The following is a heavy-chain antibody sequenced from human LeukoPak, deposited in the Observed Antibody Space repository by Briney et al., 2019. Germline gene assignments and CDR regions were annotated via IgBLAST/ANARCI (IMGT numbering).Heavy chain of an antibody. CDR3: ARINWNDEEDY. V-gene: IGHV4-59*01. CDR1: GGSISSYY. D-gene: IGHD1-20*01. CDR2: IYYSGGT. Sequence: SETLSLTCTVSGGSISSYYWSWIRQPPGKGLEWIGYIYYSGGTNYSPSLKSRVTISVDTSKNQFSLKLSSVTAADTAVYYCARINWNDEEDYWGQGTLVTVSS. J-gene: IGHJ4*02.